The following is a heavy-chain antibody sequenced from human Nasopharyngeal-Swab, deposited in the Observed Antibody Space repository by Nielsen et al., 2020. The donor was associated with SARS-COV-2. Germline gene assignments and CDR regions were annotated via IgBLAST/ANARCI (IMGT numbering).Heavy chain of an antibody. V-gene: IGHV1-46*01. D-gene: IGHD1-26*01. Sequence: WVRQAPGQGLEWMGIINPTDGSTSYAQKFEGRVTMTRVTSTSTVYMELNSLRSEDTAVYYCATGTVVGATGWFDPWGQGTLVTVSS. J-gene: IGHJ5*02. CDR2: INPTDGST. CDR3: ATGTVVGATGWFDP.